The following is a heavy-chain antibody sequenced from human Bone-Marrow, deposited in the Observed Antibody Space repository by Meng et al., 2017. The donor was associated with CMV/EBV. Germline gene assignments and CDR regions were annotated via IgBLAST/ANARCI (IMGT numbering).Heavy chain of an antibody. Sequence: QVQLQQSGAGLLRHSETLSRASAVYGGSFSGYSWSWIRQPPGKGLEWIGEINHSGSTNYNPSLKSRVTISVDTSKNQFSLKLSSVTAADTAVYYCARAQAVAGRFCVYWGQGTLVTVSS. CDR3: ARAQAVAGRFCVY. D-gene: IGHD6-19*01. V-gene: IGHV4-34*01. CDR2: INHSGST. J-gene: IGHJ4*02. CDR1: GGSFSGYS.